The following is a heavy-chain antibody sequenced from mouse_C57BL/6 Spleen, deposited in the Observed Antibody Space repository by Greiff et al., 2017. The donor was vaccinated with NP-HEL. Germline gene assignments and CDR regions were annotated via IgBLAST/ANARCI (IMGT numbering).Heavy chain of an antibody. CDR1: GYTFTSYW. D-gene: IGHD2-3*01. J-gene: IGHJ3*01. V-gene: IGHV1-64*01. CDR3: ARGGYDGYSLAY. CDR2: IHPNSGST. Sequence: QVQLQQPGAELVKPGASVKLSCKASGYTFTSYWMHWVKQRPGQGLEWIGMIHPNSGSTNYNEKFKSKATLTVDKSSSTAYMQLSSLTSEDSAVYYCARGGYDGYSLAYWGQGTLVTVSA.